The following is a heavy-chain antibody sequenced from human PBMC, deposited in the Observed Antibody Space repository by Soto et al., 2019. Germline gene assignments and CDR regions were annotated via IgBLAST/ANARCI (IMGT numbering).Heavy chain of an antibody. Sequence: SETLSLTCAVSGGSINSNYWWSWVRQPPEKGLEWIGEIYHSGSTNYNPSLKSRVTMSVDKSENQFSLKLSSVTAADSAVYYCAREARRYDYYSFGLDVWGQGTTVTVS. J-gene: IGHJ6*02. V-gene: IGHV4-4*02. CDR3: AREARRYDYYSFGLDV. CDR1: GGSINSNYW. D-gene: IGHD1-1*01. CDR2: IYHSGST.